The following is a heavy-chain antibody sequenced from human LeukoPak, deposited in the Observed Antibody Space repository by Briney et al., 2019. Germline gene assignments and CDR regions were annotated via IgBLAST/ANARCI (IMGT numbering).Heavy chain of an antibody. J-gene: IGHJ6*02. D-gene: IGHD2-2*01. CDR3: ARDVVVVPAAIHYGMDV. Sequence: SETLSLTCAVYGGSFSDYFWGWIRQPPGKGLEWIGEINHSGRTYYNPSLKSRVTISVDTSKNQFSLNLSSVTAADTTVYYCARDVVVVPAAIHYGMDVWGQGTTITVSS. CDR1: GGSFSDYF. V-gene: IGHV4-34*01. CDR2: INHSGRT.